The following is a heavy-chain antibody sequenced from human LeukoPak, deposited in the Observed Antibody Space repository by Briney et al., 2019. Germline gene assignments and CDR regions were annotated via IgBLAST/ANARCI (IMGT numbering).Heavy chain of an antibody. Sequence: PGGSLRLSCAASGFTFSSHWMHWVRQAPGKGLVWVSRINGDGSNTTYADSVKGRFTISRDNAKNTLYLQMNSLRAEDTAVYHCARSKSWYSTVAFDIWGQGTMVTVAS. CDR1: GFTFSSHW. J-gene: IGHJ3*02. CDR2: INGDGSNT. V-gene: IGHV3-74*03. CDR3: ARSKSWYSTVAFDI. D-gene: IGHD2-15*01.